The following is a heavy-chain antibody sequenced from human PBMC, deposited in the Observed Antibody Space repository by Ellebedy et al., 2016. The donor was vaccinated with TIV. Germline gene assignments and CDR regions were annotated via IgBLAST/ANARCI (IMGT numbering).Heavy chain of an antibody. D-gene: IGHD4-17*01. CDR2: INSDGSST. J-gene: IGHJ3*02. CDR3: ARDYGDYTYSDAFDI. V-gene: IGHV3-74*01. Sequence: GESLKISCAASGFTFSSYLMHWVRQAPGKGLVWVSRINSDGSSTSYADSVKGRFTISRDNAKNTLYLQMNSLRAEDTAVYYCARDYGDYTYSDAFDIWGQGTMVAVSS. CDR1: GFTFSSYL.